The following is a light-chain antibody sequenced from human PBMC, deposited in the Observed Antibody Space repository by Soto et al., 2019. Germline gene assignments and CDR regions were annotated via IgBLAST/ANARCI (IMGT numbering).Light chain of an antibody. CDR1: QSVGHN. CDR3: QQYNNRPRT. CDR2: GAS. V-gene: IGKV3-15*01. Sequence: DIVMTQSPVTLSVSPGDRATLSCRASQSVGHNLAWFQQKPGQAPRLLIYGASAGATGIPDRFSGSGFGTEFTLPISSLQSEDLAVYYCQQYNNRPRTFGQGTKVEMK. J-gene: IGKJ1*01.